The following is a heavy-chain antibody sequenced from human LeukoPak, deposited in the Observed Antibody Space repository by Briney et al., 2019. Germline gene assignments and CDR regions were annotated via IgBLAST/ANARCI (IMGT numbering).Heavy chain of an antibody. CDR1: GYSFTSYW. J-gene: IGHJ3*02. CDR3: ARVNRYGDYGNLAFDI. D-gene: IGHD4-17*01. Sequence: GESLKISCKGSGYSFTSYWIGWVRQMPGKGLEWMGIIYPGDSDTRYSPSFQGQVTISADKSISTAYLQWSSLKASDTAMYYCARVNRYGDYGNLAFDIWGQGTMVTVSS. CDR2: IYPGDSDT. V-gene: IGHV5-51*01.